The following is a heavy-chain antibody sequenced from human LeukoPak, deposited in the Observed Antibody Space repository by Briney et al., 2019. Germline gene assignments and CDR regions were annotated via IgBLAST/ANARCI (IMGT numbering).Heavy chain of an antibody. CDR1: GGSFSGYY. Sequence: SETLSLTCAVYGGSFSGYYWSWIRQPPGKGLEWIGEINHSGSTNYNPSLKSRVTISVDTSKNQFSLKLSSVTAADTAVYYCARVGWLHPYIQHWGQGTLVTVSS. V-gene: IGHV4-34*01. CDR2: INHSGST. CDR3: ARVGWLHPYIQH. D-gene: IGHD5-24*01. J-gene: IGHJ1*01.